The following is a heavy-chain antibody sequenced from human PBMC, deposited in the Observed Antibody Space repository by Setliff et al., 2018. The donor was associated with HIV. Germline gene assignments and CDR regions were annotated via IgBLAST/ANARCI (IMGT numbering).Heavy chain of an antibody. Sequence: ASVKVSCKASGYTFTSFGITWVRQAPGQGLEWMGWISAYSGNTNYAQKLQGRVTFTKDTSANTAYLQLSSLRSEDTAVYYCARRGRFTGGYKYGSDYFDHWGRGTLVTVSS. CDR3: ARRGRFTGGYKYGSDYFDH. J-gene: IGHJ4*02. V-gene: IGHV1-18*01. CDR1: GYTFTSFG. CDR2: ISAYSGNT. D-gene: IGHD5-18*01.